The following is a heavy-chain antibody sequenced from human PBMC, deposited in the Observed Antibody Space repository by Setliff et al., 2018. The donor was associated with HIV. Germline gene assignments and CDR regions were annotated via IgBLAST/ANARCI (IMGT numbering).Heavy chain of an antibody. D-gene: IGHD6-6*01. CDR1: GFTFSSYW. Sequence: VGSLRLSCAASGFTFSSYWMHWVRQAPGKGLVWVSRINSDGSSTSYADSVKGRFTISRDNAKNTLYLQMNSLRAEDTAVYYCALTPYSSSSLSYWGQGNLVTVSS. V-gene: IGHV3-74*01. CDR2: INSDGSST. CDR3: ALTPYSSSSLSY. J-gene: IGHJ4*02.